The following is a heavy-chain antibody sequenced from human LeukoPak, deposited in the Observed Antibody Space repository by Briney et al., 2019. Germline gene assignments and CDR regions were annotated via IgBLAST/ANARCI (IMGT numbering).Heavy chain of an antibody. CDR1: GYNFTNYW. J-gene: IGHJ3*02. V-gene: IGHV5-51*01. CDR3: ARQPATAPGHETNGFDI. D-gene: IGHD1-26*01. Sequence: GESLKISCTGSGYNFTNYWIAWVRQMPGKGLEWMGIIYPGDSDARYSPSFQGQVTISADKSISTAYLQWSSLKASDTAIYYCARQPATAPGHETNGFDIWGQGTMVTVSS. CDR2: IYPGDSDA.